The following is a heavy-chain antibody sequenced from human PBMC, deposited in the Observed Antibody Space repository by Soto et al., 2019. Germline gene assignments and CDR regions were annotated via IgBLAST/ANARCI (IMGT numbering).Heavy chain of an antibody. CDR2: IYYSGST. Sequence: TLSLTCTVSGGSISSYYWSWIRQPPGKGLEWIGYIYYSGSTNYNPSLKSRVTISVDTSKNQFSLKLSSVTAADTAVYYCARTRKPYYYGSGSHYYFDYWGQGTLVTVSS. CDR3: ARTRKPYYYGSGSHYYFDY. V-gene: IGHV4-59*01. J-gene: IGHJ4*02. D-gene: IGHD3-10*01. CDR1: GGSISSYY.